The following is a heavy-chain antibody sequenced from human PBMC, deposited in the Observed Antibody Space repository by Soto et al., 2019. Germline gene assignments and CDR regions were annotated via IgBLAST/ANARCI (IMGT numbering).Heavy chain of an antibody. Sequence: EVQLLESGGGLVQPGGSLRLSCVVSGPTSRAIAMSGFRQAPGQGLDGVAGISGGGYTAYYQAPLRGRFTISRDNSKNTVYLQINSLRADDTAVYYCAKAQGVATIRSNFDYWGQGTLVTVSS. CDR2: ISGGGYTA. J-gene: IGHJ4*02. V-gene: IGHV3-23*01. D-gene: IGHD5-12*01. CDR1: GPTSRAIA. CDR3: AKAQGVATIRSNFDY.